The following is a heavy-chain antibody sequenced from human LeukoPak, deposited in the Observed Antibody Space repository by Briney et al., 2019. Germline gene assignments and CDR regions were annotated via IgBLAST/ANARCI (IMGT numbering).Heavy chain of an antibody. CDR3: ARPYYYDSSGYYIDFQH. J-gene: IGHJ1*01. V-gene: IGHV1-3*01. CDR2: INAGNGNT. Sequence: ASVKVSCKASGYTFTSYAMHWVRQDPGQRLEWMGWINAGNGNTKYSQKFQGRVTITRDTSASTAYMELSSLRSEDTAVYYCARPYYYDSSGYYIDFQHWGQGTLVTVSS. CDR1: GYTFTSYA. D-gene: IGHD3-22*01.